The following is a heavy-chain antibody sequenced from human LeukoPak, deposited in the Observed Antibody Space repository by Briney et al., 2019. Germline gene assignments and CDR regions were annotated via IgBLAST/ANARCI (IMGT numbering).Heavy chain of an antibody. V-gene: IGHV4-38-2*02. J-gene: IGHJ4*02. CDR1: GYSISSAYY. D-gene: IGHD3-10*01. CDR2: IYHSGSS. Sequence: PSETLSLTCTVSGYSISSAYYWGWIRQSPGKGLEWIGSIYHSGSSYYNPSLKSRVTISVDTSKNQFSLKLSSVTAADTAVYYCADSGGYWGQGTLVTVSS. CDR3: ADSGGY.